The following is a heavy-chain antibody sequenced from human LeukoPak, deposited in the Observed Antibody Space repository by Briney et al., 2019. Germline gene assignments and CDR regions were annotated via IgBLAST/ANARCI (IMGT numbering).Heavy chain of an antibody. J-gene: IGHJ4*02. V-gene: IGHV1-69*02. CDR2: IIPILGIA. Sequence: SVKVSCKASGGTFSSYTISWVRQAPGQGLEWMGRIIPILGIANYAQKFQGRVTITADKSTSTTYMELSSLRSEDTAVYYCARGVPSDYDILTGSYYFDYWGQGTLVTVSS. CDR3: ARGVPSDYDILTGSYYFDY. CDR1: GGTFSSYT. D-gene: IGHD3-9*01.